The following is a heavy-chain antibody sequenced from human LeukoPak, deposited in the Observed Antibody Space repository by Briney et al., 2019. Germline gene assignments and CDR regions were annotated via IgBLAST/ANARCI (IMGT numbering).Heavy chain of an antibody. Sequence: ASVKVSCKASGYTFTSYGISWVRQAPGQGLEGMGWISAYNGNTNYAQKLQGRVTMTTDTYTSTAYMELRSLRSDDTAVYYCARDSFYYDSSGLHWGQGTLVTVSS. V-gene: IGHV1-18*01. CDR2: ISAYNGNT. D-gene: IGHD3-22*01. J-gene: IGHJ4*02. CDR1: GYTFTSYG. CDR3: ARDSFYYDSSGLH.